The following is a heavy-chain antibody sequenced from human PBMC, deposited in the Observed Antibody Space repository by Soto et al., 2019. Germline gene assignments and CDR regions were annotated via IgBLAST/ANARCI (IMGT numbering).Heavy chain of an antibody. D-gene: IGHD1-20*01. V-gene: IGHV1-8*02. CDR2: MNPNSGNT. J-gene: IGHJ6*02. CDR1: GGTFNNLA. CDR3: ASYNQRGYYGMDV. Sequence: RASVKVSCKASGGTFNNLAINWVRQAPGQGLEWMGWMNPNSGNTGYAQKFQGRVTMTRNTSISTAYMELSSLRSEDTAVYYCASYNQRGYYGMDVWGQGTTVTVSS.